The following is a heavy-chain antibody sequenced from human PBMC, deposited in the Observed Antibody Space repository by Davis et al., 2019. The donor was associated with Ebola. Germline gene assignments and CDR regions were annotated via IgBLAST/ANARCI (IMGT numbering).Heavy chain of an antibody. J-gene: IGHJ4*02. Sequence: GGSLRLSCAASGFNFSGSAMHWVRQASGKGLEWVGRIRSKANSYATAYAASVKGRFTISRDDSKNTAYLQMNSLKTEDTAVYYCTLGTVTTEDYWGQGTLVTVSS. CDR2: IRSKANSYAT. V-gene: IGHV3-73*01. CDR3: TLGTVTTEDY. D-gene: IGHD4-17*01. CDR1: GFNFSGSA.